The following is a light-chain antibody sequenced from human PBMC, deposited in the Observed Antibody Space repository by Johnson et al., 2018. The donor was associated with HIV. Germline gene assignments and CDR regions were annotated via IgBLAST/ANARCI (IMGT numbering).Light chain of an antibody. V-gene: IGLV1-51*02. CDR2: ENN. CDR1: SSNIGNNY. J-gene: IGLJ1*01. CDR3: ETWDSSLSASYV. Sequence: QSVLTQPPSVSAAPGQKVTISCSGSSSNIGNNYVSWYQQFPGTAPKLLIYENNKRPSGIPDRFSGSKSGTSATLGITGLQTGDEADYYCETWDSSLSASYVFGTGTKVTVL.